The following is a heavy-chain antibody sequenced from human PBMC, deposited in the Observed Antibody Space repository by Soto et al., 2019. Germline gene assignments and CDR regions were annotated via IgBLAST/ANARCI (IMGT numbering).Heavy chain of an antibody. CDR3: ASPAGFPCSGGSCYYYYGMDV. D-gene: IGHD2-15*01. J-gene: IGHJ6*02. CDR1: GYTFTSYG. Sequence: QVQLVQSGAEVKKPGASVKVSCKASGYTFTSYGISWVRQAPGQGLEWMGWISAYNGNTNYAQKLQGRVTMTTDTSTSTAYMELRSLRSDDTAVYYCASPAGFPCSGGSCYYYYGMDVWGQGTTVTVSS. CDR2: ISAYNGNT. V-gene: IGHV1-18*01.